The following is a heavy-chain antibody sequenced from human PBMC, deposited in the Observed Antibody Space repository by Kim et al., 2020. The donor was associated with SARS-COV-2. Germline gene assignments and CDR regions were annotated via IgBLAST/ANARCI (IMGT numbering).Heavy chain of an antibody. CDR2: ISSSGGTI. Sequence: GGSLRLSCAASGFSFSGYEMNWVRQAPGKGLEWVSYISSSGGTIYYADSVKGRFTISRDNAKNSLYLQINSLRAEDTAVYYCSRARARITIFGVVPPGFDYWGQGTLFTVSS. CDR3: SRARARITIFGVVPPGFDY. J-gene: IGHJ4*02. D-gene: IGHD3-3*01. V-gene: IGHV3-48*03. CDR1: GFSFSGYE.